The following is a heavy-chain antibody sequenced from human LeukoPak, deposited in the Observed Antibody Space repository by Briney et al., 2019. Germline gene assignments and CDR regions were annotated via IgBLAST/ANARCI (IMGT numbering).Heavy chain of an antibody. J-gene: IGHJ5*02. D-gene: IGHD6-19*01. V-gene: IGHV3-30-3*01. CDR1: GFTFSSYA. CDR3: ARAAGP. Sequence: PGGSLRLSCAASGFTFSSYAMHWVRQAPGKGLEWVAVISYDGSNKYYAGSVKGRFTISRDNSKNTLYLQMNSLRAEDTAVYYCARAAGPWGQGTLVTVSS. CDR2: ISYDGSNK.